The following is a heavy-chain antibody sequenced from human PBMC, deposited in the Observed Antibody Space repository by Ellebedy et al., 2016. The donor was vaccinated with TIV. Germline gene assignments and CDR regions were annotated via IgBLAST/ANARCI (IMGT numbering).Heavy chain of an antibody. CDR3: AREGLGAWFDT. CDR2: IRGKGYGGTT. CDR1: GFTFRDNY. J-gene: IGHJ5*02. Sequence: PGGSLRLSCVASGFTFRDNYMSWVRQVPGKGLEWVGFIRGKGYGGTTEYAPSVKDRFTISRDDSNRILYLEMNNLKTDDTAVYYCAREGLGAWFDTWGQGTLVTVSS. V-gene: IGHV3-71*01.